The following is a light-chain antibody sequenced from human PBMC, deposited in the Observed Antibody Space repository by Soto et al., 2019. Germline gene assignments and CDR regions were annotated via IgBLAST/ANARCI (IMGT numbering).Light chain of an antibody. CDR2: GAS. J-gene: IGKJ5*01. V-gene: IGKV3-11*01. CDR1: QSGSSN. Sequence: RACLSCKDASQSGSSNLAWYQQKPDQAPRLLIYGASRRAAGIPARFSGSGSGTDFTLTISSLEPEDFAVYYCQQRSNWPGTFGQGTRLEIK. CDR3: QQRSNWPGT.